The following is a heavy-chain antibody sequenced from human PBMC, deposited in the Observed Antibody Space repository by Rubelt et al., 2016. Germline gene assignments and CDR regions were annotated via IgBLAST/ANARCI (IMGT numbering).Heavy chain of an antibody. D-gene: IGHD6-19*01. CDR1: GFTFSNYA. Sequence: QVQLVESGGGVVQPTRSLRLSCAASGFTFSNYAIHWVRQAPGKGLEWVSYISSSSSYTNYADSVKGRFTISRDNSKNTLDLQMNSLRAEDTAVYYCAKEDSSGWYVNWGQGTLVTVSS. V-gene: IGHV3-11*05. CDR2: ISSSSSYT. J-gene: IGHJ4*02. CDR3: AKEDSSGWYVN.